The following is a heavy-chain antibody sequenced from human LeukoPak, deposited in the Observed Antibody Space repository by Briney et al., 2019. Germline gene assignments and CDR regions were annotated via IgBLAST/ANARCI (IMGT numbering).Heavy chain of an antibody. CDR1: VFTVSSNY. Sequence: GGSLRLSCAASVFTVSSNYMSWVRQAPGKGLEWVSVIYSGGSTYYADSVKGRFTISRDNSKNTLYLQMNSLRAEDTAVYYCTRPRPGSGSYNWFDPWGQGTLVTVSS. CDR2: IYSGGST. V-gene: IGHV3-53*01. CDR3: TRPRPGSGSYNWFDP. J-gene: IGHJ5*02. D-gene: IGHD3-10*01.